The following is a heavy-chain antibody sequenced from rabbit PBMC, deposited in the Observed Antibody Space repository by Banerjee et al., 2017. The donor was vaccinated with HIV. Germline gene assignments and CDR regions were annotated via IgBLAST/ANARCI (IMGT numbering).Heavy chain of an antibody. CDR3: ARGLLIGDL. Sequence: QSLEESGGDLVKPGASLTLTCTASGFSFSSSYGICWVRQAPGKGLEWIACIYTGSSGSTYYASWAKGRFTISKASSTTVTLQMTSLTAADTATYFCARGLLIGDLWGPGTLVTVS. J-gene: IGHJ4*01. CDR2: IYTGSSGST. CDR1: GFSFSSSYG. D-gene: IGHD4-2*01. V-gene: IGHV1S40*01.